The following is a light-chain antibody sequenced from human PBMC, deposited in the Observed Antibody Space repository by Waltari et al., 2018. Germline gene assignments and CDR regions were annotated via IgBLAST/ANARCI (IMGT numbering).Light chain of an antibody. V-gene: IGKV1D-12*01. CDR2: AAS. CDR3: QQANSFPHT. J-gene: IGKJ4*01. Sequence: DDQMTQSPSSVSASVGDRVTITCRASQGVNNWLAWYQQKPGKAPKLLSYAASSLESGVPSRFSGSGSGTDFTLTISCLQPEDFAAYYCQQANSFPHTFGGGTKVEIK. CDR1: QGVNNW.